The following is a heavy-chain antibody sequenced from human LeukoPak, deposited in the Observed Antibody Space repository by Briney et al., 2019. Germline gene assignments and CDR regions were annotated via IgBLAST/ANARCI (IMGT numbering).Heavy chain of an antibody. Sequence: SGTLSLTCAVSGGSISSSNWWSWVRQPPGKGLEWIGEIYHSGSTNYNPSLKSRVTISVDKSKNQFSLKLSSVTAADTAVYYCARLDCSSTSCSPYNWFDPWGQGTLVTVSS. V-gene: IGHV4-4*02. CDR1: GGSISSSNW. D-gene: IGHD2-2*01. J-gene: IGHJ5*02. CDR3: ARLDCSSTSCSPYNWFDP. CDR2: IYHSGST.